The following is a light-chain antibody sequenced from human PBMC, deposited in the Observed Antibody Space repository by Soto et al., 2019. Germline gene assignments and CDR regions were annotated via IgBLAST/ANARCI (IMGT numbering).Light chain of an antibody. V-gene: IGKV3-20*01. CDR2: GAS. CDR3: QQYGSSPQT. CDR1: QSVSAGY. J-gene: IGKJ2*01. Sequence: EIVLTQSPGTLSLSPGERATLSCRASQSVSAGYLAWYQQKPGQAPRLLIYGASSRATGIPDRFRGIGSGTDFTLSISRLEPEDFAVYYCQQYGSSPQTFGQGTKLEIK.